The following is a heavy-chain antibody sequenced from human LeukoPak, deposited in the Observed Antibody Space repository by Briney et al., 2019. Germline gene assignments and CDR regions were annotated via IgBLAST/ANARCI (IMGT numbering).Heavy chain of an antibody. D-gene: IGHD1-26*01. CDR1: GFTFSSSA. CDR2: ISNNGGYT. CDR3: ARQMTPHGNFDY. J-gene: IGHJ4*02. V-gene: IGHV3-23*01. Sequence: GGSLRLSCAASGFTFSSSAMSWVRQAPGKGLEWVSAISNNGGYTYYADSVQGRFTISRDNSKSTLYLQMNSLRAEDTAVYYCARQMTPHGNFDYWGQGTLVTVSS.